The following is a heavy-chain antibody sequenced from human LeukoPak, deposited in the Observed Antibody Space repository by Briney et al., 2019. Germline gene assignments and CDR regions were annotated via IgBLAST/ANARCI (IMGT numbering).Heavy chain of an antibody. CDR1: GYTFTSYG. D-gene: IGHD2-15*01. CDR2: ISAYNGNT. CDR3: ARVVDSPFCSGGSCYSSYYYYMDV. V-gene: IGHV1-18*01. J-gene: IGHJ6*03. Sequence: ASVKVSCKASGYTFTSYGISWVRQAPGQGLEWMGWISAYNGNTNYAQKLQGRVTMTTDTSTSTAYMELRSLRSDDTAVYYCARVVDSPFCSGGSCYSSYYYYMDVWGKGTTVTVSS.